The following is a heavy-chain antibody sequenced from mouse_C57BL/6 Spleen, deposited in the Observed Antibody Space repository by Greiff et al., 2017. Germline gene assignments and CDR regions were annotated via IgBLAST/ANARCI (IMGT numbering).Heavy chain of an antibody. Sequence: VQLQESGAELVRPGASVKLSCKASGYTFTDYYINWVKQRPGQGLEWIARIYPGSGNTYYNEKFKGKATLTAEKSSSTAYMQLSSLTSEDSAVYFCARPGDEGGYFDDWGQGTTLTVSS. CDR1: GYTFTDYY. D-gene: IGHD3-3*01. CDR3: ARPGDEGGYFDD. J-gene: IGHJ2*01. V-gene: IGHV1-76*01. CDR2: IYPGSGNT.